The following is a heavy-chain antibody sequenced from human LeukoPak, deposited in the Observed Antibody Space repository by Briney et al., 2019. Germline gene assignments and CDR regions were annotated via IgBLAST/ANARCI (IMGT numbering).Heavy chain of an antibody. D-gene: IGHD4-17*01. CDR2: ISSSSSYI. CDR3: KTVEYGDSGLGDY. J-gene: IGHJ4*02. V-gene: IGHV3-21*01. CDR1: GFTFSSYS. Sequence: PGGSLRLSCAASGFTFSSYSMNWVRQAPGKGLEWVSSISSSSSYIYYADSVKGRFTISRDNAKNSLYLQMNSLRAEDTAVYYCKTVEYGDSGLGDYWGQGTLVTVSS.